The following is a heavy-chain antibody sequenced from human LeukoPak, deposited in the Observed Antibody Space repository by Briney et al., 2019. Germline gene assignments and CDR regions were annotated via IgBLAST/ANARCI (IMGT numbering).Heavy chain of an antibody. J-gene: IGHJ4*02. CDR1: GYTLTELS. V-gene: IGHV1-24*01. D-gene: IGHD5-12*01. Sequence: ASVKVSCKVSGYTLTELSMHWVRQAPGKGLEWMRGFDPEDGETIYAQKFQGRVTMTEDTSTDTAYMELSSLRSEDTAVYYCATSGKSGYVRGFDYWGQGTLVTVSS. CDR3: ATSGKSGYVRGFDY. CDR2: FDPEDGET.